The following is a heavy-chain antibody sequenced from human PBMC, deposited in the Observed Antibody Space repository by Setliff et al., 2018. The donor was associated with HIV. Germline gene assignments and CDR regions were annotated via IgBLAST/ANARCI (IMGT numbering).Heavy chain of an antibody. D-gene: IGHD1-1*01. CDR2: IYFRGST. J-gene: IGHJ3*01. CDR3: ARHPWVIQRPLKYAFYF. Sequence: SETLSLTCTVSDDSITSTNYYWAWIRQSPRKGLEWIGSIYFRGSTYNNPSLKSRVSISGDMSRSQFYLNLSSVTAADTAVYYCARHPWVIQRPLKYAFYFWGPGIMVTVSS. V-gene: IGHV4-39*01. CDR1: DDSITSTNYY.